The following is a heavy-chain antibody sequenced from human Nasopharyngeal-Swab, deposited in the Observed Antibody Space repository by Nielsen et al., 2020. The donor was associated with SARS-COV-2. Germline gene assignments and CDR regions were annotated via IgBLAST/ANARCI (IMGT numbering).Heavy chain of an antibody. J-gene: IGHJ6*02. D-gene: IGHD6-13*01. Sequence: SETLSLTCTVSGGSISSYYWSWIRQPPGKGLEGIGYIYYSGSTNYNPSLKSRVTISVDTSKNQFSLKLSSMTAADTAVYYCAGGLAAAGTIYYYYYGMDVWGQGTTVTVSS. CDR1: GGSISSYY. V-gene: IGHV4-59*13. CDR2: IYYSGST. CDR3: AGGLAAAGTIYYYYYGMDV.